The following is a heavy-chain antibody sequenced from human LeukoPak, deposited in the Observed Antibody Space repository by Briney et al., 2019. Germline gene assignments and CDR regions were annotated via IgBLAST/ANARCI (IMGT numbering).Heavy chain of an antibody. V-gene: IGHV3-11*01. Sequence: GGSLRLSCAASGFTFSDYYMSWIRQAPGKGLEWVSYISSSGSTIYYADSVKGRFTISRDNAKNSLYLQMNSLRAEDMAVYYCAKDPPPGYSGYDRWFDPWGQGTLVTVSS. CDR3: AKDPPPGYSGYDRWFDP. CDR1: GFTFSDYY. CDR2: ISSSGSTI. J-gene: IGHJ5*02. D-gene: IGHD5-12*01.